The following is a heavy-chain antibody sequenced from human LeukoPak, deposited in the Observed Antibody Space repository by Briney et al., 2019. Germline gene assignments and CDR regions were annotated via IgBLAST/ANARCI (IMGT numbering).Heavy chain of an antibody. Sequence: GGSLRLSCAASGFTVSSNYMSWVRQAPGKGLEWVSVIYSGGSTYYADSVKGRFTISRDNSKNTLYLQMNSLRAEDTAVYYCARDSLGMGWFDPWGQGTLVTVSS. CDR2: IYSGGST. D-gene: IGHD7-27*01. V-gene: IGHV3-53*01. CDR3: ARDSLGMGWFDP. J-gene: IGHJ5*02. CDR1: GFTVSSNY.